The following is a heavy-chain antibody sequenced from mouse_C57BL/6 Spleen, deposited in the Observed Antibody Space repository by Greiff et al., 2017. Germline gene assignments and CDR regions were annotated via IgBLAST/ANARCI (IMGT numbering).Heavy chain of an antibody. D-gene: IGHD1-1*01. J-gene: IGHJ4*01. CDR3: ARGGTTVVASPMDY. Sequence: QVQLQQPGAELVMPGASVKLSCKASGYTFTSYWMHWVKQRPGQGLEWIGEIDPSDSYTNYNQKFKGKSTLTVDKSSSTAYMQLSSLTSEDSAVYYCARGGTTVVASPMDYWGQGTSVTVSS. V-gene: IGHV1-69*01. CDR1: GYTFTSYW. CDR2: IDPSDSYT.